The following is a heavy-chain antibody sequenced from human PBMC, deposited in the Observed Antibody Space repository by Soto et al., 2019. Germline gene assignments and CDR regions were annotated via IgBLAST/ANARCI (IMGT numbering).Heavy chain of an antibody. Sequence: QVQLVQSGGEVKKPGASVKVSCKASGYTFITYGINWVRQAPGQGLEWVGWIGPYNGDTRYAQKLQDRVTMTTDTSTSTAYMELRSLRSDDTAVYYCARDHYAGVPRRLPDFDIWGQGTLVTVSS. CDR1: GYTFITYG. D-gene: IGHD3-16*01. CDR3: ARDHYAGVPRRLPDFDI. J-gene: IGHJ3*02. CDR2: IGPYNGDT. V-gene: IGHV1-18*01.